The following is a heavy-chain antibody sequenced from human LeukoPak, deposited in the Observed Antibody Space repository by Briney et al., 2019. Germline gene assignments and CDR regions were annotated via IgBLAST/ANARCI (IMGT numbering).Heavy chain of an antibody. V-gene: IGHV1-8*01. CDR1: GYTFTSYD. CDR3: ARVGDGYNYQIDY. D-gene: IGHD5-24*01. CDR2: MNPNSGNT. Sequence: ASVKVPCKASGYTFTSYDINWVRQATGQGLEWMGWMNPNSGNTGYAQMFQGRVTMTRNTSITTAYMELSSLRSEDTAVYYCARVGDGYNYQIDYWGQGTLVTVSS. J-gene: IGHJ4*02.